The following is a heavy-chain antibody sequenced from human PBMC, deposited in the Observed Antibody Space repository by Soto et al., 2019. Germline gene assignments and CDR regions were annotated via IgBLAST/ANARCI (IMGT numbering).Heavy chain of an antibody. V-gene: IGHV2-70*01. CDR3: ARAKYYYDSSGYEY. Sequence: SGPTLVNPTQTLTLTCTFSGFSLSTSGMCVSWIRQPPGKALEWLALIDWDDDKYYSTSLKTRLTISKDTSKNQVVLTMTNMDPVDTATYYCARAKYYYDSSGYEYWGQGTLVTVSS. CDR1: GFSLSTSGMC. CDR2: IDWDDDK. J-gene: IGHJ4*02. D-gene: IGHD3-22*01.